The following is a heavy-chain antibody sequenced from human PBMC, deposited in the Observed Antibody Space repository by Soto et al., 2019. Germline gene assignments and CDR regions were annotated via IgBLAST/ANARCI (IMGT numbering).Heavy chain of an antibody. J-gene: IGHJ4*02. Sequence: PGGSLRLSCAASGSTFSSYAMSWVRQAPGKGLEWVSVISGSGDSTYYADSVKGRFTISRDNSKNTLYVQMNSLRAEDTAVYYCAKAVGSSSTLDYWGQGTLVTVSS. CDR3: AKAVGSSSTLDY. CDR1: GSTFSSYA. V-gene: IGHV3-23*01. D-gene: IGHD1-26*01. CDR2: ISGSGDST.